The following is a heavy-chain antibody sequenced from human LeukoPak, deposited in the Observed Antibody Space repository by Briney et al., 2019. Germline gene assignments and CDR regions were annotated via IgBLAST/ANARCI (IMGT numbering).Heavy chain of an antibody. CDR2: IIGSGGST. CDR1: GFTFSSYA. J-gene: IGHJ4*02. Sequence: GGSLRLSCAASGFTFSSYAMSWVRQAPGKGLKWVSAIIGSGGSTYYADSVKGRFTISRDNSKNTLYLQMNSLRAEDTAVYYCAKDGDAVAGIDPYYFDYWGQGTLVTVSS. CDR3: AKDGDAVAGIDPYYFDY. D-gene: IGHD6-19*01. V-gene: IGHV3-23*01.